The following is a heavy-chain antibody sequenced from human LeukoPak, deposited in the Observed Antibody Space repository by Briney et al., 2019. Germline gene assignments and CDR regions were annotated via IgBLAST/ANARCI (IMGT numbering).Heavy chain of an antibody. CDR1: GFTFSNYA. J-gene: IGHJ4*02. V-gene: IGHV3-23*01. CDR3: AKRGSVGIDY. Sequence: GGSLRLSCAASGFTFSNYAMSWVRQAPGKGLEWVSAMSGSGGSTYYADSVKGRFTISRDNSKNTLYLQMNSLRVEDAAVYYCAKRGSVGIDYWGQGTLVTVSS. D-gene: IGHD2-2*01. CDR2: MSGSGGST.